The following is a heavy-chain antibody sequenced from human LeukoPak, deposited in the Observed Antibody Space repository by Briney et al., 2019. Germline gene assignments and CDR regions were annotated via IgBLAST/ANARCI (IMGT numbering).Heavy chain of an antibody. CDR2: INPNSGAT. J-gene: IGHJ5*02. CDR3: ARVRDFSRSPFDWFDP. V-gene: IGHV1-2*02. D-gene: IGHD6-6*01. Sequence: ASVKVSCKTSGFTFTGYFVHWVRQAPGQGLEWMGWINPNSGATDNAQKFQGRVTMTRDTSLSTAYMELNNLTSDDTAVYYCARVRDFSRSPFDWFDPWGQGTLVTVSS. CDR1: GFTFTGYF.